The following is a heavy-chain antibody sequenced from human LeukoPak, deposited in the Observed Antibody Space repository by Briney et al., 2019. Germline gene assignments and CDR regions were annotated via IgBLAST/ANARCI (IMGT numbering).Heavy chain of an antibody. CDR3: AKDMVSGAGGYYYYYGMDV. J-gene: IGHJ6*02. V-gene: IGHV3-9*01. CDR1: GFTFDDYA. CDR2: ISWNSGSI. Sequence: GGSLRLSCAASGFTFDDYAMHWVRQAPGKGLEWVSGISWNSGSIGYADSVKGRFTISRDNAKNSLYLQMNSLRAEDTALYYCAKDMVSGAGGYYYYYGMDVWGQGTTVTVSS. D-gene: IGHD6-19*01.